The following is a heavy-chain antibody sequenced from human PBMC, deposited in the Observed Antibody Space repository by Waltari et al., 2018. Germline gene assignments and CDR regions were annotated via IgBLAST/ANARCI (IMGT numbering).Heavy chain of an antibody. CDR1: GYTFTGYY. Sequence: QVQLVQSGAEVKKPGASVKVSCKASGYTFTGYYMHWVRQAPGQGLEWMGWINPNSGGTNYAQKFQGRVTMTRDTSISTAYMELSRLRSDDTAVYYCARAHSKITMIVRGLVDYWGQGTLVTVSS. D-gene: IGHD3-22*01. CDR2: INPNSGGT. J-gene: IGHJ4*02. V-gene: IGHV1-2*02. CDR3: ARAHSKITMIVRGLVDY.